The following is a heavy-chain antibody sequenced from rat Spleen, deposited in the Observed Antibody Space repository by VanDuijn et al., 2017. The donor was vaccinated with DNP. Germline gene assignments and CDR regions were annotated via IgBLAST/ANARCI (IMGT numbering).Heavy chain of an antibody. D-gene: IGHD1-1*01. V-gene: IGHV5-29*01. Sequence: EVQLVESGGGLVQPGRSLKLSCAASGFTLSKYGMAWVRQAPTKGLEWVASISYDGSSTYYRDSVKGRFTISRDNAKSSLYLQMNSLRSEDTATYYCARGVYYYSATYWYFDFWGPGTMVSVSS. CDR3: ARGVYYYSATYWYFDF. CDR2: ISYDGSST. CDR1: GFTLSKYG. J-gene: IGHJ1*01.